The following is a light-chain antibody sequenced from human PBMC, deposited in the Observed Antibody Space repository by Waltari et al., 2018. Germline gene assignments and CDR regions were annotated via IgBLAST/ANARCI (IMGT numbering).Light chain of an antibody. V-gene: IGKV1-5*03. CDR1: QSFSSW. CDR2: KAS. J-gene: IGKJ4*01. CDR3: QQYHSYPLT. Sequence: DIQMTQSPSTLSASVGDRVTITCRASQSFSSWLAWYQQKPGNAPKLLIYKASTLRSGVPSRFSGSESGTEFTLTISSLQPDDFATYYCQQYHSYPLTFGGGTKVEI.